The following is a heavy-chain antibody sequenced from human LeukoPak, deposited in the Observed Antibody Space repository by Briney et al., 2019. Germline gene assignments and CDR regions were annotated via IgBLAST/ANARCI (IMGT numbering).Heavy chain of an antibody. Sequence: SETLSLTCTVSGGSITGYYWSWIRQPPRQGLEWIGDIYYSGSTNYNPSLKSRVTMSVDTSKNQFSLRLSSVTAADTAVYYCARQHPFGYSYGPYSDYWGQGTLVTVSS. CDR3: ARQHPFGYSYGPYSDY. D-gene: IGHD5-18*01. J-gene: IGHJ4*02. CDR1: GGSITGYY. CDR2: IYYSGST. V-gene: IGHV4-59*08.